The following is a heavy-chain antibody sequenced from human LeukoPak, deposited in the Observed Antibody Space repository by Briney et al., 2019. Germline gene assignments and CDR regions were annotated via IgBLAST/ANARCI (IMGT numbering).Heavy chain of an antibody. CDR2: ISYDGSNK. V-gene: IGHV3-30*03. CDR1: GFTFSSYG. CDR3: ADYDYVWGSYRQGY. J-gene: IGHJ4*02. D-gene: IGHD3-16*02. Sequence: GGSLRPSCAASGFTFSSYGMHWVRQAPGKGLEWVAVISYDGSNKYYADSVKGRFTISRDNSKNTLYLQMNSLRAEDTAVYYCADYDYVWGSYRQGYWGQGTLVTVSS.